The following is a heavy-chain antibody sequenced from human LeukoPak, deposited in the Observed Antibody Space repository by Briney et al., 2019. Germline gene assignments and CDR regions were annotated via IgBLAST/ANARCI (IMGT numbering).Heavy chain of an antibody. D-gene: IGHD2-15*01. V-gene: IGHV3-33*01. CDR3: ARDFDIVVVDGYYGMDV. J-gene: IGHJ6*02. Sequence: GRSLRLSCAASGFTFSSYGMHWVRQAPGKGLEWVAVIWYDGSNKYYADSVKGRFTISRDNSKNTLYLQMNSLRAEDTAVYYCARDFDIVVVDGYYGMDVWGQGTTVTVSS. CDR1: GFTFSSYG. CDR2: IWYDGSNK.